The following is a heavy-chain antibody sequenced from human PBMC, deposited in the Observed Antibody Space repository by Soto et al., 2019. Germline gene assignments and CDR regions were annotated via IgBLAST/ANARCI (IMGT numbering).Heavy chain of an antibody. V-gene: IGHV1-18*01. D-gene: IGHD3-3*01. J-gene: IGHJ5*02. CDR1: GYTFTSYG. Sequence: QVQLVQSGAEVKKPGASVKVSCKASGYTFTSYGISWVRQAPGQGLEWMGWISAYNGNTNYAQKLQGRVTMTTDTSTSTAYMELRSLRSDDTAVYYCAREKNDFWSGYYNNWLDPWGQGTLVTVSS. CDR2: ISAYNGNT. CDR3: AREKNDFWSGYYNNWLDP.